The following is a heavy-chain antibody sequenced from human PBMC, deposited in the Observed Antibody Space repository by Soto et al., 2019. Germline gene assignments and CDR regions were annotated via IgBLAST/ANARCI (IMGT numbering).Heavy chain of an antibody. Sequence: GGSLRLSCAASGFTFSSYAISWVRQAPGKGLEWVSAISGSGGSTYYADSVKGRFTISRDNSKNTLYLQMNSLRAEDTAVYYCAKALGIAVAGTFDPWGQGTLVTVSS. CDR1: GFTFSSYA. CDR3: AKALGIAVAGTFDP. CDR2: ISGSGGST. V-gene: IGHV3-23*01. J-gene: IGHJ5*02. D-gene: IGHD6-19*01.